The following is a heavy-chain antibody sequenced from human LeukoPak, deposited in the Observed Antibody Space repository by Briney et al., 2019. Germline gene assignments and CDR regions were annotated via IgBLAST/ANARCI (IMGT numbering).Heavy chain of an antibody. CDR2: INPNNGGT. CDR3: AKDKYTGYETFDY. D-gene: IGHD5-12*01. J-gene: IGHJ4*02. Sequence: ASVKVSCKASGYTFTGYYIHWVRQAPGQGLEWMGWINPNNGGTNYAQKFQGRVTMTRDTSISTAYMELNRLTSDDTAVYYCAKDKYTGYETFDYWGQGTPVTVSS. CDR1: GYTFTGYY. V-gene: IGHV1-2*02.